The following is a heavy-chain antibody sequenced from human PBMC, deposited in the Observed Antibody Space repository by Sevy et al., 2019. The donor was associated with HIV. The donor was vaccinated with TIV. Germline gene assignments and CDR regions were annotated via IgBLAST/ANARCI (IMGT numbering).Heavy chain of an antibody. CDR1: GFTLSTYS. CDR3: VRDGGCSSTSCLLYFDY. D-gene: IGHD2-2*01. CDR2: ISSSSSYI. Sequence: GESLKISCAASGFTLSTYSMNWVRQAPGKGLEWVSSISSSSSYIYYAGSVKGRFTISRDNAKNSLYLQMNSLRAEDMAVYYCVRDGGCSSTSCLLYFDYWGQGTLVTVSS. J-gene: IGHJ4*02. V-gene: IGHV3-21*01.